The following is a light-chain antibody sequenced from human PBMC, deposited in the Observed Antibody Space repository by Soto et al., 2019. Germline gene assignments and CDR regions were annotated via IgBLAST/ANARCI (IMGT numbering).Light chain of an antibody. Sequence: QSVLTQPPSASGTPGQRATISCCGSNSNIGSDIVNCYQLLPGAAPEVLINTTNQRPSGVPERFSGSKSGTSASLAIGGLQSEDEANSSCATWDGGLSGPFVFGTGTKVTVL. V-gene: IGLV1-44*01. J-gene: IGLJ1*01. CDR1: NSNIGSDI. CDR2: TTN. CDR3: ATWDGGLSGPFV.